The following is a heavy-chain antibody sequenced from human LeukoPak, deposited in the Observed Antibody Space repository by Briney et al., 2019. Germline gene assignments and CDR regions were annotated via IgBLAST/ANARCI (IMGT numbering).Heavy chain of an antibody. CDR3: ARAGWIHGWFDP. CDR1: GYSISSGYY. J-gene: IGHJ5*02. CDR2: IYHSGST. Sequence: SETLSLTCTVSGYSISSGYYWGWIRQPPGKGLEWIGSIYHSGSTSYNPSLKSRVTISVDTSKNQFSLKLSSVTAADTALYYCARAGWIHGWFDPWGQGTLVTVSS. V-gene: IGHV4-38-2*02. D-gene: IGHD6-19*01.